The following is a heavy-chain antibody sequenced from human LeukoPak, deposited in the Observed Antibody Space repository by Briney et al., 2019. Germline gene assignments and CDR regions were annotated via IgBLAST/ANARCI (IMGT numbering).Heavy chain of an antibody. CDR3: ARDKGSLFMDSSGPSDY. D-gene: IGHD3-22*01. Sequence: PGGSLRLSCAASGFTFSSYSMNWVRQAPGKGLEWVSYISSSSRTIYYADSVKGRFTISRDNSKNTLYLQMNSLRAEDTAVYYCARDKGSLFMDSSGPSDYWGQGTLVTVSS. CDR2: ISSSSRTI. CDR1: GFTFSSYS. J-gene: IGHJ4*02. V-gene: IGHV3-48*01.